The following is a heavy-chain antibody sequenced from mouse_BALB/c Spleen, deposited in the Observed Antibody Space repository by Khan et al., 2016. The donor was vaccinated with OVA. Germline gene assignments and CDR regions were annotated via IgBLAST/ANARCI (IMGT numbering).Heavy chain of an antibody. CDR2: LTQSGST. CDR1: AYSITSDYA. D-gene: IGHD2-3*01. J-gene: IGHJ2*01. Sequence: EVQLQESGPGLVKPSQSLSLTCTVTAYSITSDYAWSWIRQSPGNQLEWVGFLTQSGSTSYNPSLKSRTSITRDTSTNQLYLQFISVTSEDTATYYWSWTRFYDGYSFRDYWGQGTTLTVSS. V-gene: IGHV3-2*02. CDR3: SWTRFYDGYSFRDY.